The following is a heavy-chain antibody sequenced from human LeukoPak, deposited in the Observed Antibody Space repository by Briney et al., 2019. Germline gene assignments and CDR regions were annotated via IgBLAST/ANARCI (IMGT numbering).Heavy chain of an antibody. V-gene: IGHV4-59*12. CDR2: IYDSGST. CDR3: ARVVHYYDRSGCYYYMDV. Sequence: PSETLSLTCTVSGGSISGYYWSWIRQPPGKGLEWIGYIYDSGSTNYNPSLKSRVTISVDTSKKQFSLKLSSVTAADTAVYYCARVVHYYDRSGCYYYMDVWGKGTTVTVSS. J-gene: IGHJ6*03. CDR1: GGSISGYY. D-gene: IGHD3-22*01.